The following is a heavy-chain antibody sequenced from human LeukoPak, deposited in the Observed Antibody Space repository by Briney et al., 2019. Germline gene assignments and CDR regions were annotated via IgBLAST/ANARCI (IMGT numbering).Heavy chain of an antibody. V-gene: IGHV4-4*07. CDR2: IYSSGST. D-gene: IGHD5-18*01. CDR3: ARSRGYSYGTTFLDY. J-gene: IGHJ4*02. Sequence: SETLSLTCTVSGGSISSYYWSWIRQPAGKGLEWIGRIYSSGSTNYNPSLKSRVAMSVDTSKNQFSPKLSSVTAADTAVYYCARSRGYSYGTTFLDYWGQGTLVTVSS. CDR1: GGSISSYY.